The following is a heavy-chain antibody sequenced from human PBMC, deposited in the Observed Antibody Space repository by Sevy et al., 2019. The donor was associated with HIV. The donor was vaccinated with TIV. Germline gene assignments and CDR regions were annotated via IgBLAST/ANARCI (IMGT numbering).Heavy chain of an antibody. CDR3: AGENAWGRGYS. Sequence: SDTLSLTCTVSDGSITSLYWNWIRQPPGKGLEWIANIYYNGHINYNPSLKIRVTLSLDTSKNQFSLRLSSVTAADTAMYYCAGENAWGRGYSWGQGTLVTVSS. D-gene: IGHD1-26*01. CDR2: IYYNGHI. CDR1: DGSITSLY. J-gene: IGHJ4*02. V-gene: IGHV4-59*08.